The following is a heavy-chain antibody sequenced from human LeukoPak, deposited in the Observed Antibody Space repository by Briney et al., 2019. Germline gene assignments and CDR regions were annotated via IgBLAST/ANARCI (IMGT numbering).Heavy chain of an antibody. CDR1: GFAFSNYD. J-gene: IGHJ4*02. V-gene: IGHV3-13*04. D-gene: IGHD2-15*01. Sequence: GGSLRLSCAASGFAFSNYDMHWVRQATGKGLEWVSAIGTAGDTYYQGSVRGRFTMSRENAKNSLYLQMNSLTAGDTAVYYCARGADTHFDYWGQGILVTVSS. CDR2: IGTAGDT. CDR3: ARGADTHFDY.